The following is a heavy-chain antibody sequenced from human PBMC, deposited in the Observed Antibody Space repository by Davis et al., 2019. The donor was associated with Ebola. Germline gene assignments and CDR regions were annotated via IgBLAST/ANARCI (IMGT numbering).Heavy chain of an antibody. Sequence: PGGSLRLSCAASGFTFSNYAVSWVRQAPGKGLEWVSGISGGGESTYYADYVKGRFTISRDNSKNTLYVQMNSLRDDDTAVYYCAKDLGTRQERSPGDAFDIWGQGTMVTVSS. D-gene: IGHD6-13*01. CDR3: AKDLGTRQERSPGDAFDI. CDR2: ISGGGEST. V-gene: IGHV3-23*01. J-gene: IGHJ3*02. CDR1: GFTFSNYA.